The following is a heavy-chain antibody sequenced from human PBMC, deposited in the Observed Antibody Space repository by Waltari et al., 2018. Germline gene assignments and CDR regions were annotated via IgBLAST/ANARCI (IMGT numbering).Heavy chain of an antibody. CDR2: ISYDSMNT. D-gene: IGHD2-15*01. J-gene: IGHJ4*02. CDR1: GFTFSSYA. Sequence: QVQLVESGGGVVQPGTSLRLSCAASGFTFSSYAMPWVRQAPGKGLGWLAVISYDSMNTFYSDSVKGRFTISRDNSKNTLFLQMSSLRDDDTALYYCARRGVTGREAAPPDYWGQGTLVTVSS. CDR3: ARRGVTGREAAPPDY. V-gene: IGHV3-30*15.